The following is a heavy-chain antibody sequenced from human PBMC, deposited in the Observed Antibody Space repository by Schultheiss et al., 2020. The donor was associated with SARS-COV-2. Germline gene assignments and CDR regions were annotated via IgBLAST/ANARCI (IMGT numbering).Heavy chain of an antibody. V-gene: IGHV3-23*01. CDR1: GFTFDDYA. Sequence: GGSLRLSCAASGFTFDDYAMHWVRQAPGKGLEWVSAISGSGGSTYYADSVKGRFTISRDNSKNTLYLQMNSLRAEDTAVYYCARTVVVPAAIHYYYMDVWGKGTTVTVSS. CDR2: ISGSGGST. CDR3: ARTVVVPAAIHYYYMDV. J-gene: IGHJ6*03. D-gene: IGHD2-2*02.